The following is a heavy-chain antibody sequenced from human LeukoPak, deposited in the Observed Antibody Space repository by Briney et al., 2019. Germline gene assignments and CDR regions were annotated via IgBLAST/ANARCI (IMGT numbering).Heavy chain of an antibody. CDR1: GFTFSSYG. CDR2: ISYDGSNK. D-gene: IGHD6-6*01. Sequence: PGGSLRLSCAASGFTFSSYGMHWVRQAPGKGLEWVAVISYDGSNKYYADSVKGRFTISRDNSKNTLYLQMNSLRAEDTAVYYCAKLAARDYWGQGTLVTVCS. J-gene: IGHJ4*02. V-gene: IGHV3-30*18. CDR3: AKLAARDY.